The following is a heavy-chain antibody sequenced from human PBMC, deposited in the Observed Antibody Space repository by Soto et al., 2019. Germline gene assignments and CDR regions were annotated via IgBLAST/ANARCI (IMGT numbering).Heavy chain of an antibody. Sequence: GGSLRLSCAASGFTFSSYGMHWVRQAPGKGLEWVAVIWYDGSNKYYVDSVKGRFTVSRDNSKSTLYLQINSLRAEDTAVYFCARRRYGDFGMDAWGQGTTVTVSS. CDR1: GFTFSSYG. J-gene: IGHJ6*02. V-gene: IGHV3-33*01. CDR3: ARRRYGDFGMDA. CDR2: IWYDGSNK. D-gene: IGHD4-17*01.